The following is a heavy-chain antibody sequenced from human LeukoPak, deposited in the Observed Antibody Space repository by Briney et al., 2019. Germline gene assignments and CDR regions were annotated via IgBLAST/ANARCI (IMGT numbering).Heavy chain of an antibody. CDR1: GFTFSDFW. CDR2: LNPDGSYT. J-gene: IGHJ1*01. Sequence: PGGSLRLSCKASGFTFSDFWMHWVRQAPGKGRGWVSRLNPDGSYTGYAHSVKGRFTISRDNANNTLYLHMNSLRAEDTAVYYCATDRGNWMHGIQHWGQGTLVTVSS. CDR3: ATDRGNWMHGIQH. D-gene: IGHD1-20*01. V-gene: IGHV3-74*01.